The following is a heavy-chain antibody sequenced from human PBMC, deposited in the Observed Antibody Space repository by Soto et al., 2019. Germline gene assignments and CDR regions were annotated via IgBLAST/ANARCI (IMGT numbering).Heavy chain of an antibody. CDR1: GFTFDDYA. Sequence: EVQLVESGGGLVQPGRSLRLSCAASGFTFDDYAMHWVRQAPGKGLEWVSGISWNSGSIGYADSVKGRFTISRDNAKNSLYLQMNSLRAEDTALYYCATADWNEPRTEYFQHWGQGTLVTVSS. D-gene: IGHD1-1*01. J-gene: IGHJ1*01. V-gene: IGHV3-9*01. CDR2: ISWNSGSI. CDR3: ATADWNEPRTEYFQH.